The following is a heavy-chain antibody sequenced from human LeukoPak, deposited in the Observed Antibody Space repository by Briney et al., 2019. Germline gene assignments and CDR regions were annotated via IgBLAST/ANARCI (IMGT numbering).Heavy chain of an antibody. D-gene: IGHD5-18*01. Sequence: PSETLSLTCTVSGGSISSGSYYWSWIRQPAGKGLEWIGRIYTSGSTNYNPSLKSRVTISVDTSKNQFSLKLSSVTAADTAVYYCAGGYSYEGRNYYYMDVWGKGTTVTISS. V-gene: IGHV4-61*02. J-gene: IGHJ6*03. CDR2: IYTSGST. CDR1: GGSISSGSYY. CDR3: AGGYSYEGRNYYYMDV.